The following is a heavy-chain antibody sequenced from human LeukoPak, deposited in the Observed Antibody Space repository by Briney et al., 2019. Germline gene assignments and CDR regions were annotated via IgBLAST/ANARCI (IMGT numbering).Heavy chain of an antibody. J-gene: IGHJ3*02. CDR2: IDHGGST. CDR1: GGSFSDYY. Sequence: SETLSLTCAVYGGSFSDYYWSWIRQPPGKGLEWIGEIDHGGSTNYNPSLKSRVTISVDTSKNQFSLKLSSVTAADTAVYYCAGYSGRKDAFDIWGQGTMVTVSS. D-gene: IGHD3-10*01. V-gene: IGHV4-34*01. CDR3: AGYSGRKDAFDI.